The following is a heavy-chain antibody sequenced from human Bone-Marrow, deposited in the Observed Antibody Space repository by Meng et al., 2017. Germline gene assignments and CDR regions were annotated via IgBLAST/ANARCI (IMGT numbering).Heavy chain of an antibody. CDR1: GGSISSIDW. J-gene: IGHJ4*02. D-gene: IGHD6-19*01. Sequence: QVQRQGSGPGRGKPSGTLSSPCVVSGGSISSIDWWSWVRQPPGKGLEWIGEIYHGGDTNYNPSLKSRVTIAIDKSKNQFSLKLSSVTAADTAVYYCASWIYSCGWQWGQGALVTVSS. V-gene: IGHV4/OR15-8*02. CDR2: IYHGGDT. CDR3: ASWIYSCGWQ.